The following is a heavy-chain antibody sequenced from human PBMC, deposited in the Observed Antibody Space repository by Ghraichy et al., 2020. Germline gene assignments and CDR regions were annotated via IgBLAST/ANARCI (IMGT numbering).Heavy chain of an antibody. CDR3: ASLDYGGNAKSDY. V-gene: IGHV4-34*01. D-gene: IGHD4-23*01. J-gene: IGHJ4*02. Sequence: SETLSLTCAVYGGSFSGYYWSWIRQPPGKGLEWIGEINHSGSTNYNPSLKSRVTISVDTSKNQFSLKLSSVTAADTAVYYCASLDYGGNAKSDYWGQGTLVTVSS. CDR2: INHSGST. CDR1: GGSFSGYY.